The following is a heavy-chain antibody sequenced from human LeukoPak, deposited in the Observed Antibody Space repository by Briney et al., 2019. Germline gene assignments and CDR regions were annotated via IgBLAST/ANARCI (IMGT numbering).Heavy chain of an antibody. CDR3: AKGQRKGSDSTNFDY. CDR1: GFTFSSYA. J-gene: IGHJ4*02. V-gene: IGHV3-30-3*01. Sequence: GRSLRLSCAASGFTFSSYAMHWVRQAPGKGLEWVAVISYDGSNKYYADSVKGRFTISRDNSKNTLYLQMNSLRAEDTAVYYCAKGQRKGSDSTNFDYWGQGTLVTVSS. D-gene: IGHD4-11*01. CDR2: ISYDGSNK.